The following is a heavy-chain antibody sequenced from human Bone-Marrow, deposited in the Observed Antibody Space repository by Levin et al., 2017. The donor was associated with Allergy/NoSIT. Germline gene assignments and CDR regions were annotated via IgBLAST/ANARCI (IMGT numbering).Heavy chain of an antibody. J-gene: IGHJ4*02. D-gene: IGHD2-2*01. CDR3: ATTPRLYCDSSSCYFNF. V-gene: IGHV3-7*02. CDR2: IKEDGSEN. Sequence: GESLKISCAASGFAFYSYWMSWVRQAPGKGLEWVANIKEDGSENYYVDSVKGRFTISRDNAKNSLYLQMNSLRAEDTAVYYCATTPRLYCDSSSCYFNFWGQGTLVTVSS. CDR1: GFAFYSYW.